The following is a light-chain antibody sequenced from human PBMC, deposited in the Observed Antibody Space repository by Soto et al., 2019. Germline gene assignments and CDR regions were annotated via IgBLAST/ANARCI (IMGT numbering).Light chain of an antibody. CDR2: GAS. J-gene: IGKJ2*01. V-gene: IGKV3-20*01. CDR3: QQYGSSPYT. CDR1: QSVSSSY. Sequence: EIVLTQSPGTLSLSPGERATLSCRASQSVSSSYLAWYQQKPGQAPRLLIYGASRRATGITDRFSGSGSGTDFTLTISRIVTDEFAVYYCQQYGSSPYTFGQETKLEIK.